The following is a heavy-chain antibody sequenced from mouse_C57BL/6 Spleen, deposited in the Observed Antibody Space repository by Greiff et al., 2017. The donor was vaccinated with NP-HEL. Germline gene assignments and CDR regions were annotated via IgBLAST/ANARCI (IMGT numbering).Heavy chain of an antibody. D-gene: IGHD2-2*01. J-gene: IGHJ3*01. Sequence: EVKLMESEGGLVQPGSSMKLSCTASGFTFSDYYMAWVRQVPEKGLEWVANINYDGSSTYYLDSLKSRFIISRDNAKNILYLQMSSLKSEDTATYYCARWDGYGFAYWGKGTLVTVSA. CDR2: INYDGSST. CDR3: ARWDGYGFAY. CDR1: GFTFSDYY. V-gene: IGHV5-16*01.